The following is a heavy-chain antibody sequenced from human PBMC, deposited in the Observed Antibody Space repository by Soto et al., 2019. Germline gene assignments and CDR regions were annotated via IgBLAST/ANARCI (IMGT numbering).Heavy chain of an antibody. V-gene: IGHV3-30*18. Sequence: QVQLVESGGGVVQPGRSLRLSCAASGFTFSTYGMNWVRQAPGKGLEWVAVISHDGSNKYYADSVKGRFAISRDNSKNTVYLQMDSLRSDDAASYYCVKVPAVRGRLVRVNYGMDVWGQGTTVTVSS. J-gene: IGHJ6*02. D-gene: IGHD3-10*01. CDR1: GFTFSTYG. CDR3: VKVPAVRGRLVRVNYGMDV. CDR2: ISHDGSNK.